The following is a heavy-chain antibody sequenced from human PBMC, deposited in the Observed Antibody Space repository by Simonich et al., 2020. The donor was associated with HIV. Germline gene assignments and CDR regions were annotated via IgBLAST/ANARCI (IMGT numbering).Heavy chain of an antibody. CDR2: INHGGRT. J-gene: IGHJ4*02. CDR3: ARSPSENWDYYFDY. D-gene: IGHD1-7*01. CDR1: RGSFSGYY. V-gene: IGHV4-34*01. Sequence: QVQLHQWGAGLLKSSETLSLTCAVYRGSFSGYYWNWIRQPPGKGLEWIAEINHGGRTNYNPTLKSRVTILLDTSKNQFSLKLASVTATDTALYYCARSPSENWDYYFDYWSQGTLVTVSS.